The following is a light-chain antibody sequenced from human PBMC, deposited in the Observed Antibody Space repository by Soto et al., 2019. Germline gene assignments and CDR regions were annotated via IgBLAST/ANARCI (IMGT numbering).Light chain of an antibody. CDR3: QHYYSIPWT. V-gene: IGKV4-1*01. Sequence: DIVMTQSPDSLAVSLGERATINCKSSQSVLSSSINKNCLAWYQQKSGQPPKLLIYWASTRESGVPDRFSGSGSGTDFTLTISSLQAEDVAAYYCQHYYSIPWTFGQGTRVEIK. CDR2: WAS. J-gene: IGKJ1*01. CDR1: QSVLSSSINKNC.